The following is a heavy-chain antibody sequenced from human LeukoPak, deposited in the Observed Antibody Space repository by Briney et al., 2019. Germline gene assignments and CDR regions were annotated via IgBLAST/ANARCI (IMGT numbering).Heavy chain of an antibody. CDR2: ISSSGSTI. D-gene: IGHD6-19*01. V-gene: IGHV3-48*03. CDR3: ARGEVSSGWYGGRASDDYYGMDV. Sequence: PGGSLRLSCAASGFTFSSYEMNWVRQAPGKRLEWVSYISSSGSTIYYADSVKGRFTISRDNAKNSLYLQMNSLRAEDTAVYYCARGEVSSGWYGGRASDDYYGMDVWGKGTTVTVSS. J-gene: IGHJ6*04. CDR1: GFTFSSYE.